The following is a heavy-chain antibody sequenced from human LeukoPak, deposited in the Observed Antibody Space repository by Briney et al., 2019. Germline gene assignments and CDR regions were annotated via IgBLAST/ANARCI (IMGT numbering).Heavy chain of an antibody. Sequence: SEALSLTCTVSGGSISTYYWNWIRHPPGKGLEWIGYIYYSGRTNYNPSLKSRVTISVDTSKNQFSLKLSSVTAADTAVYYCAREARAVGDAFDIWGQGTMVTVSS. J-gene: IGHJ3*02. D-gene: IGHD6-19*01. CDR2: IYYSGRT. CDR1: GGSISTYY. V-gene: IGHV4-59*01. CDR3: AREARAVGDAFDI.